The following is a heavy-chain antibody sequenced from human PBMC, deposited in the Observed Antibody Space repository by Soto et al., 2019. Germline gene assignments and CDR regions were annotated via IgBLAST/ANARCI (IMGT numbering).Heavy chain of an antibody. CDR2: ISADGSSL. CDR3: ASSVVAGTPDY. Sequence: QVQLVESGGGEVQPGTSLRLSCAASGFTFSRSPMHWVRQAPGKGLDWVGLISADGSSLHYADSVRGRFIISRDNFRSTVSLQMDRLRAEDTAVYYCASSVVAGTPDYWGQGTLVSVSS. D-gene: IGHD2-15*01. V-gene: IGHV3-30-3*01. CDR1: GFTFSRSP. J-gene: IGHJ4*02.